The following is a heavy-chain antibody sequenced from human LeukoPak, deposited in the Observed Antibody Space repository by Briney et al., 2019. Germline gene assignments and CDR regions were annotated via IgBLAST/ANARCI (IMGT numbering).Heavy chain of an antibody. CDR1: GFTFSSYW. Sequence: GGSLRLSCAASGFTFSSYWMHWVRQAPGKGLLWVSRINSDGSSTSYADSVKGRFTISRDNAKNTLYLQMNSLRAEDTAVYYCARRIAAAAAPYYFDYWGQGTLVTVSS. D-gene: IGHD6-13*01. V-gene: IGHV3-74*01. CDR2: INSDGSST. J-gene: IGHJ4*02. CDR3: ARRIAAAAAPYYFDY.